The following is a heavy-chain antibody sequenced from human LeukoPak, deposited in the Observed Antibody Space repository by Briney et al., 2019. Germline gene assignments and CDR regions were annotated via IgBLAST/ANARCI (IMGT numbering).Heavy chain of an antibody. CDR3: ARHGGRIFDDSSGQIFDY. CDR1: GGPVSSSTYY. Sequence: SETLSLTFTVPGGPVSSSTYYWGWIRQPPGKGLEWIGSIYYSGGPYYKPSLKSRVIISVDTSKNQFSLKLSSVTAADTAVYYCARHGGRIFDDSSGQIFDYWGQGTLVTVSS. J-gene: IGHJ4*02. CDR2: IYYSGGP. V-gene: IGHV4-39*01. D-gene: IGHD3-22*01.